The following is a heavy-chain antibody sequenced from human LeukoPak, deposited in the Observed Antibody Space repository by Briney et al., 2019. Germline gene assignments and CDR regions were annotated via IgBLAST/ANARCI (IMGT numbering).Heavy chain of an antibody. J-gene: IGHJ4*02. Sequence: PSETLSLTCAVYGGSFSGYYWSWIRQPPGKGLEWIGEINHSGSTNYNPSLKSRVTISVDTSKNQFSLKLRSVTAADTAVYSCAREKKEYYYGSGSYYNVKYFDYWGQGTLVTVSS. CDR2: INHSGST. CDR1: GGSFSGYY. CDR3: AREKKEYYYGSGSYYNVKYFDY. D-gene: IGHD3-10*01. V-gene: IGHV4-34*01.